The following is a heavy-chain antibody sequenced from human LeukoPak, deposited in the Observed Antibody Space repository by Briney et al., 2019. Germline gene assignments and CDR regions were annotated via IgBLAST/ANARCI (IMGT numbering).Heavy chain of an antibody. J-gene: IGHJ4*02. CDR3: AKDRYGGFDY. Sequence: PGGSLRLSCAASGFPFSSYAMNWVRQAPGKGLEWVSVIAGSDGFTQYADSVKGRFTISRDNSKNTLYLQMNSLRAEDTAVYYCAKDRYGGFDYWGQGTLVTVSS. CDR1: GFPFSSYA. V-gene: IGHV3-23*01. CDR2: IAGSDGFT. D-gene: IGHD4-23*01.